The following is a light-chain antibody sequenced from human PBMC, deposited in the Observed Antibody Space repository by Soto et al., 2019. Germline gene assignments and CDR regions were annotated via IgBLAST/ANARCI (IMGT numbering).Light chain of an antibody. V-gene: IGKV1-9*01. CDR2: AAS. J-gene: IGKJ1*01. Sequence: DIQLTQSPSFLSASVGDRVTITCRASQDISSHLVWFQQEPEKAPKLLIYAASTLQSEVPSRFTGVGAGTEFTLTISSLQPEDFATYYCLQESIYPGTFGQGTKVEIK. CDR3: LQESIYPGT. CDR1: QDISSH.